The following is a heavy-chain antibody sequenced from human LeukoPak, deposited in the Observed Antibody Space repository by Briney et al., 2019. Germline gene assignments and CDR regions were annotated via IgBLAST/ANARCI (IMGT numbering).Heavy chain of an antibody. Sequence: GGSLRLSCAASGFTFSSYAMSWVRQAPGKGLEWVSDIIGGGATTFYADSVKGRFTISRDNSKNTLYLQLSSLRAEDTAVYYCAKSTGYSTIGRDFDSWGRGTLVTVSP. D-gene: IGHD6-13*01. J-gene: IGHJ4*02. CDR3: AKSTGYSTIGRDFDS. CDR2: IIGGGATT. CDR1: GFTFSSYA. V-gene: IGHV3-23*01.